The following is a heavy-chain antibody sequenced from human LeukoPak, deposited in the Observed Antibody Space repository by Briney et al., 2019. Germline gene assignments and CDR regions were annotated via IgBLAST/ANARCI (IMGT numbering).Heavy chain of an antibody. CDR1: GGSISSYY. D-gene: IGHD4-11*01. V-gene: IGHV4-59*08. CDR3: AMTVTPGPIYYYGMDV. J-gene: IGHJ6*02. Sequence: SETLSLTCTVSGGSISSYYWSWIRQPPGKGLEWIGYIYYGGSTNYNPSLKSRVTISVDTSKNQFSLKLSSVTAADTAVYYCAMTVTPGPIYYYGMDVWGQGTTVTVSS. CDR2: IYYGGST.